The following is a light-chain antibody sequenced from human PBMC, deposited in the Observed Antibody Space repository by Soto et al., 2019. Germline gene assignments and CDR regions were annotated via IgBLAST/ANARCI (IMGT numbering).Light chain of an antibody. J-gene: IGKJ1*01. Sequence: EIVLTQSPGTLTLSPGEGATLSCRASGTVNNNYVAWYQQTPGQAPRLLIYDASTRATGIPDRFSGSGSGTDITLTISRLQPEDFAVYYCQQYGDSPQTFGQGTKVEVK. V-gene: IGKV3-20*01. CDR2: DAS. CDR3: QQYGDSPQT. CDR1: GTVNNNY.